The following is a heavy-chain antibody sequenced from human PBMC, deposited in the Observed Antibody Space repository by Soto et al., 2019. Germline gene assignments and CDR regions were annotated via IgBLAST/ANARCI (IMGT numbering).Heavy chain of an antibody. CDR2: VYYSGST. CDR3: ARLTSRISAASHGRSKWLDP. D-gene: IGHD2-15*01. V-gene: IGHV4-39*01. J-gene: IGHJ5*02. CDR1: GGSIRTSTYT. Sequence: SDTLSLTFPVSGGSIRTSTYTWGSLRQPPGKGRDWGGDVYYSGSTYYNPSLKSRLTMSIDTSKGQFSLKMSSVTAADTGVYYCARLTSRISAASHGRSKWLDPWGPGILVNVSS.